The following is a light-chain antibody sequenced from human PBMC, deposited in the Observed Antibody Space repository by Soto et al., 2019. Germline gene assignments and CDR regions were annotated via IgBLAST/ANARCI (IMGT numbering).Light chain of an antibody. CDR3: SSYTTCTTRQIV. V-gene: IGLV2-14*03. Sequence: QSVLTQPASVSGSPGQSITISCTGTSSDVGGYNYVSWYQHHPGKAPKLMIFDVSNRPSGVSNRFSGSKSGNTASLTISGLQPEDETDYYCSSYTTCTTRQIVFGTGTKVTVL. CDR1: SSDVGGYNY. J-gene: IGLJ1*01. CDR2: DVS.